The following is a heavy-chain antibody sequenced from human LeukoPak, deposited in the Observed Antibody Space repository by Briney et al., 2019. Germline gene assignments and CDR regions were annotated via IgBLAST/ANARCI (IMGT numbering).Heavy chain of an antibody. CDR3: AKDLLVLRYSDWSPFDP. CDR2: IRYDGSNK. D-gene: IGHD3-9*01. Sequence: PGGSLRLSCAASGFTFSSYGMHRVRQAPGKGLEWVAFIRYDGSNKYYADSVKGRFTISRDNSKNTLYLQTNSLRAEDTAVYYCAKDLLVLRYSDWSPFDPWGQGTLVTVSS. J-gene: IGHJ5*02. V-gene: IGHV3-30*02. CDR1: GFTFSSYG.